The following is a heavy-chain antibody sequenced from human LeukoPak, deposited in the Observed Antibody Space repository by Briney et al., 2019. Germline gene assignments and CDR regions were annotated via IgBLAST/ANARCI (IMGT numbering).Heavy chain of an antibody. Sequence: GGSLRLSCAASGFTFSGYWMTWVRQAPGKGLEWVANINQDGSARYYVDSVKGRFTISRDNTKSSLYLQMNSLRAEDTAVYYCARVATTGKDDYWGKGTLVTVSS. CDR3: ARVATTGKDDY. CDR2: INQDGSAR. D-gene: IGHD3-9*01. V-gene: IGHV3-7*01. CDR1: GFTFSGYW. J-gene: IGHJ4*02.